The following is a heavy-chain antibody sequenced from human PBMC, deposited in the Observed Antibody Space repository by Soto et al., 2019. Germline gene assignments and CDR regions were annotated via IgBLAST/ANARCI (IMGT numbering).Heavy chain of an antibody. Sequence: GGSLRLSCAASGFTFSSYAMSWVRQAPGKGLEWVAAISGSGGSTYYADSVKGRFTISRDNSKNTLYLQMNSLRAEDTAVYYCARGYSYDEFDYRGQGTLVTVSS. V-gene: IGHV3-23*01. CDR2: ISGSGGST. CDR1: GFTFSSYA. J-gene: IGHJ4*02. D-gene: IGHD5-18*01. CDR3: ARGYSYDEFDY.